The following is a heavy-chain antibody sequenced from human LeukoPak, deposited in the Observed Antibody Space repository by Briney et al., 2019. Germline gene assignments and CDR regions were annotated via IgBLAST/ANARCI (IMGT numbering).Heavy chain of an antibody. J-gene: IGHJ4*02. CDR2: ISYDGSNK. Sequence: GRSLRLSCAASGCTFSSYGMHWGRQAPGKGLEWVAVISYDGSNKYYADSVKGRFTISRENAKNTMYMQMNSLRAEDTAVYYCAKDATRSRYYYGSGSYLDYWGQGTLVTVSS. CDR3: AKDATRSRYYYGSGSYLDY. D-gene: IGHD3-10*01. CDR1: GCTFSSYG. V-gene: IGHV3-30*18.